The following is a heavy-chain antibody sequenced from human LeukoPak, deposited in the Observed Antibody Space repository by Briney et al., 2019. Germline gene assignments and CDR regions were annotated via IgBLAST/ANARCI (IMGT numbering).Heavy chain of an antibody. CDR2: ISPYIGNT. Sequence: ASGTVSCNASGHTFTSYGISWVRQAPGQGLEWMGWISPYIGNTNYAQKLQGRVTLTTDTYTSTAYMELRSLRSDDTAVYYCARKSPNNYDSSGYYSWADYWGQGTLVTVSS. D-gene: IGHD3-22*01. CDR1: GHTFTSYG. CDR3: ARKSPNNYDSSGYYSWADY. J-gene: IGHJ4*02. V-gene: IGHV1-18*01.